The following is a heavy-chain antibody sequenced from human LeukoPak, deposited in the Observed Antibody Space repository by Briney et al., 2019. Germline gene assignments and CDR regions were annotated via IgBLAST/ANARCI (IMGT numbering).Heavy chain of an antibody. V-gene: IGHV3-64*01. Sequence: GGSLRLSCAASGFTFSSYPMHWVRQAPGKGLEYVSALSSNGGSTYYANSVKGRFTISRDNSKNTLYLQMGSLRAEGMAVYYCARVNYYDSSGYPSYFDYWGQGTLVTVSS. J-gene: IGHJ4*02. CDR2: LSSNGGST. CDR3: ARVNYYDSSGYPSYFDY. CDR1: GFTFSSYP. D-gene: IGHD3-22*01.